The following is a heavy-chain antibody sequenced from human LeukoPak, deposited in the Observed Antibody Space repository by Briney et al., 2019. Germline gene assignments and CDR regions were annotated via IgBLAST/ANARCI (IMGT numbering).Heavy chain of an antibody. J-gene: IGHJ4*02. D-gene: IGHD6-13*01. CDR2: IKQDGSEK. CDR3: AKSTSGYSSSWYDY. Sequence: GGSLRLSCAASGFTFSSYWMSWVRQAPGKGLEWVANIKQDGSEKYYVDSVKGRFTISRDNAKNSLYLQMNSLRAEDTAVYYCAKSTSGYSSSWYDYWGQGTLVTVSS. CDR1: GFTFSSYW. V-gene: IGHV3-7*03.